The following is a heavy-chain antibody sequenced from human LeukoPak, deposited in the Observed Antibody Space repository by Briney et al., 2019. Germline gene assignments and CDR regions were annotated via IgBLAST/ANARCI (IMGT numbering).Heavy chain of an antibody. D-gene: IGHD3-10*01. J-gene: IGHJ4*02. CDR1: GFTFSSHG. CDR3: ARVELDNSRSYERDFDY. CDR2: IKQYGGDK. Sequence: GGSLRLPCAASGFTFSSHGMNWVRQAPGKGLEWVATIKQYGGDKYYVDSVKGRFTISRDNVENSLYLQMNSLTSEDTAVYYCARVELDNSRSYERDFDYWGQGTLVTVSS. V-gene: IGHV3-7*01.